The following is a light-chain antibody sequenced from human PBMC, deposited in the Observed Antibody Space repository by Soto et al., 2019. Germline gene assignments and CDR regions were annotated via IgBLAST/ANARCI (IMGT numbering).Light chain of an antibody. Sequence: QSALTQPASVSGSPGQSITISCTGTSSDVGSYNFVSWYQQHPGKAPKVMIYEGSKRPSGVSNRFSGSNSGNTASLTISGLQAEDEADYYCCSYAGSSTWVFGTGTKVTVL. CDR1: SSDVGSYNF. CDR2: EGS. V-gene: IGLV2-23*01. CDR3: CSYAGSSTWV. J-gene: IGLJ1*01.